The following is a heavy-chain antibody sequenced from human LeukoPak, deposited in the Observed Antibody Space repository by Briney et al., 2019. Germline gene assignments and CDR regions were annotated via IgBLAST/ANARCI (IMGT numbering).Heavy chain of an antibody. CDR3: ARRLGGLHDY. V-gene: IGHV4-39*01. J-gene: IGHJ4*02. CDR2: IYYSGDT. Sequence: SETLSLTCTVSGGSISSSSYYWGWIRQPPGKGLEWIGTIYYSGDTYYNPSLTSRVTISLDTSKNQFSLNLSSVTAADTALYYCARRLGGLHDYWGQGTLVTVSS. D-gene: IGHD3-16*01. CDR1: GGSISSSSYY.